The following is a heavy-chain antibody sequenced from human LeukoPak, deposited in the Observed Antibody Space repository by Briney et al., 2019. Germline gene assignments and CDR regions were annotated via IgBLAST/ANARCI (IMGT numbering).Heavy chain of an antibody. CDR3: ARADYYGSGIPNGWFDP. J-gene: IGHJ5*02. D-gene: IGHD3-10*01. CDR2: IYYSGST. V-gene: IGHV4-30-4*01. Sequence: SETLSLTCTVSGGSISSGDYYWSWIRQPPGKGLEWIGYIYYSGSTYYNPSLKSRVTISVDTSKNQFSLKLSSVTAADTAVYYCARADYYGSGIPNGWFDPWGQGTLVTVSS. CDR1: GGSISSGDYY.